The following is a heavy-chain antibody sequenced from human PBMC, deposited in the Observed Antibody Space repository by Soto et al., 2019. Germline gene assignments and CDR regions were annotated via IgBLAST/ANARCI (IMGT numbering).Heavy chain of an antibody. CDR1: GGSISSGGYY. V-gene: IGHV4-31*02. Sequence: SETLSLTCTVSGGSISSGGYYWSWIRQHPGKGLEWIGYIYYSGSTYYNPSLKSRVTISVDTSKNQFSLKLSSVTAADTAVYYCARVVAATSSSFDYWGQGTLVTVSS. J-gene: IGHJ4*02. D-gene: IGHD2-15*01. CDR3: ARVVAATSSSFDY. CDR2: IYYSGST.